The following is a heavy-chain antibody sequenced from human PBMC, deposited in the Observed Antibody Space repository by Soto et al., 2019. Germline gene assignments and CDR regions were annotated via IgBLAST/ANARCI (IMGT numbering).Heavy chain of an antibody. J-gene: IGHJ4*02. CDR3: ARASTTVTTLDY. CDR2: IYHSGST. Sequence: SETLSLTCTVSGGSISSYYWSWIRQPPGKGLEWIGYIYHSGSTYYNPSLKSRVTISVDRSKNQFSLKLSSVTAADTAVYYCARASTTVTTLDYWGQGTLVTVSS. V-gene: IGHV4-59*12. CDR1: GGSISSYY. D-gene: IGHD4-17*01.